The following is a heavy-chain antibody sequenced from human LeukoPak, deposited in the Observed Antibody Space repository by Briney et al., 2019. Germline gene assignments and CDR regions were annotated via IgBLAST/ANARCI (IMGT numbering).Heavy chain of an antibody. CDR2: MNPNSGNT. J-gene: IGHJ3*02. Sequence: GASVKVSCKASGYTFTSYDINWVRQATGQGLEWMGWMNPNSGNTGYAQKFQGRVTMTRNTSISTDYMELSSLRSEDTAVYYCARATYSYGDDAFDIWGQGTMVTVSS. V-gene: IGHV1-8*01. CDR3: ARATYSYGDDAFDI. CDR1: GYTFTSYD. D-gene: IGHD5-18*01.